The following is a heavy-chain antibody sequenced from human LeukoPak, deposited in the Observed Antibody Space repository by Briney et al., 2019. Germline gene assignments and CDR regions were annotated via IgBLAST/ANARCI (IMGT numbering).Heavy chain of an antibody. J-gene: IGHJ4*02. D-gene: IGHD1-26*01. V-gene: IGHV4-34*01. CDR2: INHSGST. CDR3: ARGVGGSYGHGPGYDY. Sequence: SETLSLTCAVYGGSFSGYYWSWIRQPPGKGLEWIGEINHSGSTNYNPSLKSRVTISVDTSKNQFSLKLSSVTAADTAVYYCARGVGGSYGHGPGYDYWGQGTLVTVSS. CDR1: GGSFSGYY.